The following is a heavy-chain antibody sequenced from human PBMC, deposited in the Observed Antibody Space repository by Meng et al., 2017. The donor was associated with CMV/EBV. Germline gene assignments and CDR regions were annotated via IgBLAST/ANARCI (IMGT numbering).Heavy chain of an antibody. J-gene: IGHJ4*02. CDR1: SSSSYY. CDR3: ARSLYDFWSGRVTPYYFDY. V-gene: IGHV4-39*07. Sequence: SSSSYYWGWIRQPPGKGLEWIGSIYYSGSTYYNPSLKSRVTISVDTSKNQFSLKLSSVTAADTAVYYCARSLYDFWSGRVTPYYFDYWGQGTLVTVSS. CDR2: IYYSGST. D-gene: IGHD3-3*01.